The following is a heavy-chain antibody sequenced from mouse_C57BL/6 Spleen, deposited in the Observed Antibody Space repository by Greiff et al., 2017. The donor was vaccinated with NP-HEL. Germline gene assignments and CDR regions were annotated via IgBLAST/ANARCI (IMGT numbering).Heavy chain of an antibody. CDR3: ARERVYDYDVWYFDV. CDR1: GYTFTSYW. Sequence: QVQLQQPGAELVKPGASVKLSCKASGYTFTSYWMHWVKQRPGRGLEWIGRIDPNSGGTKYNEKFKSKATLTVDKPSSTAYLQLSSLTSEDSAVYYCARERVYDYDVWYFDVWGTGTTVTVSS. CDR2: IDPNSGGT. J-gene: IGHJ1*03. V-gene: IGHV1-72*01. D-gene: IGHD2-4*01.